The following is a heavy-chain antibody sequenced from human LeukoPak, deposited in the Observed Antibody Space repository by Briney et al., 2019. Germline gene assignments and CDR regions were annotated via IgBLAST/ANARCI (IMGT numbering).Heavy chain of an antibody. CDR3: ARPGVDCSSTSCYLKY. Sequence: GGSLRLSCAASGFTFSSYAMHWVRQAPGKGPEYVSAISSNGGSTYYANSVKGRFTISRDNSKNTLYLQMGSLRAEDMAVYYCARPGVDCSSTSCYLKYWGQGTLVTVSS. CDR1: GFTFSSYA. CDR2: ISSNGGST. V-gene: IGHV3-64*01. D-gene: IGHD2-2*01. J-gene: IGHJ4*02.